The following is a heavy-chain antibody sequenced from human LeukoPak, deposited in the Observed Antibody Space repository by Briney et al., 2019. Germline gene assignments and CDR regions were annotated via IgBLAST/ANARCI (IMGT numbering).Heavy chain of an antibody. CDR1: GFIFSSQP. J-gene: IGHJ6*02. D-gene: IGHD6-13*01. CDR2: ISGSGGST. CDR3: ARDSSSWYYYGMDV. Sequence: GGSLRLSCAASGFIFSSQPMSWVRQAPGKGLEWVSVISGSGGSTYYADSVKGRFTISRDNSKNTLYLQMNSLRAEDAAVYYCARDSSSWYYYGMDVWGQGTTVTVSS. V-gene: IGHV3-23*01.